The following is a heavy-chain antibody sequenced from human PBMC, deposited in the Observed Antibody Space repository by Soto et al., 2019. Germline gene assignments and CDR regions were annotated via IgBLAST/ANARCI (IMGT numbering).Heavy chain of an antibody. J-gene: IGHJ6*01. D-gene: IGHD1-26*01. CDR2: ISGSGGST. V-gene: IGHV3-23*01. Sequence: GSLRLSCAASGFTFSSYAMSWVRQAPGKGLEWVSAISGSGGSTYYADSVKGRFTISRDNSKNTLYLQMNSLRAEDTAVYYCAKNLPVDSGSYHPYYYYGMDVWGQGTTVTVSS. CDR3: AKNLPVDSGSYHPYYYYGMDV. CDR1: GFTFSSYA.